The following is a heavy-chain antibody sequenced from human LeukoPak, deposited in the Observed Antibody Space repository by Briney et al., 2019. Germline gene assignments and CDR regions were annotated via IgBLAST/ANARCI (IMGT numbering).Heavy chain of an antibody. Sequence: SVKVSCKASGGAFSSYAISWVRQAPGQGLEWMGRIIPIFGIANYAQKLQGRVTITADKSTSTAYMELSSLRSEDTAVYYCARDWYYDSSGYYHGPDYWGQGTLVTVSS. D-gene: IGHD3-22*01. CDR3: ARDWYYDSSGYYHGPDY. J-gene: IGHJ4*02. CDR1: GGAFSSYA. V-gene: IGHV1-69*04. CDR2: IIPIFGIA.